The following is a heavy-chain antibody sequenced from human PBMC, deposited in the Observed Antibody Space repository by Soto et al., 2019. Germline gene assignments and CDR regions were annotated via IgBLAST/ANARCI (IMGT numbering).Heavy chain of an antibody. J-gene: IGHJ4*02. Sequence: ASVKVSCKASGYTFTGYDMHWVRQAPGQGLEWMGWINPNSGGTNYAQKFQGWVTMTRDTSISTAYMELSRLRSDDTAVYYCARDEPRPPQPTNTEFDYWGQGTLVTVSS. CDR1: GYTFTGYD. D-gene: IGHD2-8*01. V-gene: IGHV1-2*04. CDR2: INPNSGGT. CDR3: ARDEPRPPQPTNTEFDY.